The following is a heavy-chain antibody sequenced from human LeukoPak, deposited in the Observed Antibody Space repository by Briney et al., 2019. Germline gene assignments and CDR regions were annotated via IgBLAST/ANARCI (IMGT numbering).Heavy chain of an antibody. Sequence: SVKVSCKASGGTFISYAISWVRQAPGQGLEWMGGIIPIFGTANYAQKFQGRVTITTDESTSTAYMELSSLRSEDTAVYYCARGYCSSASCYPRDAFDIWGQGTMVTVSS. J-gene: IGHJ3*02. CDR1: GGTFISYA. V-gene: IGHV1-69*05. D-gene: IGHD2-2*01. CDR3: ARGYCSSASCYPRDAFDI. CDR2: IIPIFGTA.